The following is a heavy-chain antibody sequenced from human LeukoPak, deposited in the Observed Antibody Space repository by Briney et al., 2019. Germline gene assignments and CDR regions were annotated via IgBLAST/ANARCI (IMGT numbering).Heavy chain of an antibody. V-gene: IGHV4-31*03. D-gene: IGHD3-22*01. CDR3: ARGPGDYYDSSGYYYGFSDY. CDR2: IYYSGST. Sequence: PSQTLSLTCTVSGGSISSGGYYWSWIRRHPGKVLEWIGYIYYSGSTYYNPSLKSRVTISVVTSKNQFSLKLSSVTAADTAVYYCARGPGDYYDSSGYYYGFSDYWGQGTLVTVSS. CDR1: GGSISSGGYY. J-gene: IGHJ4*02.